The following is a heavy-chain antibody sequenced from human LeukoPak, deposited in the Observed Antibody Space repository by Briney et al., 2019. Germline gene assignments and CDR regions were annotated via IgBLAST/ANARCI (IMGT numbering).Heavy chain of an antibody. D-gene: IGHD3-16*02. CDR2: IYYSGST. CDR1: GGSLSSYY. CDR3: ARGGYIWGSYRAYGMDV. J-gene: IGHJ6*02. Sequence: SETLSLTCTVSGGSLSSYYWNWIRQPPGKGLEWIGYIYYSGSTNYNPSPKSRVTISVDTSKNQFSLKLSSVTAADTAVYYCARGGYIWGSYRAYGMDVWGQGTTVTVSS. V-gene: IGHV4-59*08.